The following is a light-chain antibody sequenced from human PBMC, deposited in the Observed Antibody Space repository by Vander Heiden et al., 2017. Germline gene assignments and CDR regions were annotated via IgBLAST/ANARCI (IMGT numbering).Light chain of an antibody. J-gene: IGKJ3*01. CDR2: DAS. CDR3: QQRSDWPPGT. Sequence: ILFTQSPAPLSLSPGERATLSCRASQSVSSYLAWYQQNPGQAPRLLIYDASNRATGIPARFSGSGSGTDFTLTISSLEPEDFAVYYCQQRSDWPPGTFGPGTKVDIK. CDR1: QSVSSY. V-gene: IGKV3-11*01.